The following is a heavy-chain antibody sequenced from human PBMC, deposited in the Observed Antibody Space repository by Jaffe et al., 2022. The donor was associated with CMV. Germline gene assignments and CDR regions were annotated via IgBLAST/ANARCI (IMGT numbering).Heavy chain of an antibody. Sequence: QVQLVESGGGVVQPGRSLRLSCAASGFTFSSYGMHWVRQAPGKGLEWVAVIWYDGSNKYYADSVKGRFTISRDNSKNTLYLQMNSLRAEDTAVYYCARAVGATLDYWGQGTLVTVSS. D-gene: IGHD1-26*01. CDR1: GFTFSSYG. CDR3: ARAVGATLDY. V-gene: IGHV3-33*01. J-gene: IGHJ4*02. CDR2: IWYDGSNK.